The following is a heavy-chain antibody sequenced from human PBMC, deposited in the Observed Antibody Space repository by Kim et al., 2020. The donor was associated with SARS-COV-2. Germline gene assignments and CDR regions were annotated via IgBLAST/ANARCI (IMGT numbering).Heavy chain of an antibody. CDR3: ARAKAAAFFAVVNWFDP. CDR1: GGSISSYY. J-gene: IGHJ5*02. D-gene: IGHD6-13*01. CDR2: IYYSGST. Sequence: SETLSLTCTVPGGSISSYYWSWIRQPPGKGLEWIGYIYYSGSTNYNPSLKSRVTISVDTSKNQFSLKLSSVTAADTAVYYCARAKAAAFFAVVNWFDPWGPGTLVTVSS. V-gene: IGHV4-59*01.